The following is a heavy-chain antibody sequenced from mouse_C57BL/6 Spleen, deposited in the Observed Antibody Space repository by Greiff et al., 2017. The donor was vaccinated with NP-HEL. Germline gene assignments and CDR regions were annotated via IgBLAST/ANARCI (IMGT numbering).Heavy chain of an antibody. V-gene: IGHV1-26*01. CDR3: ARGAGATVDY. Sequence: VQLQQSGPELVKPGASVKISCKASGYTFTDYYMNWVKQSHGKSLEWIGDINPNNGGTSYNQKFKGKATLTVDKSSSTAYMELRSLTSEDSAVYYCARGAGATVDYWGQGTTLTVSS. CDR1: GYTFTDYY. J-gene: IGHJ2*01. D-gene: IGHD3-3*01. CDR2: INPNNGGT.